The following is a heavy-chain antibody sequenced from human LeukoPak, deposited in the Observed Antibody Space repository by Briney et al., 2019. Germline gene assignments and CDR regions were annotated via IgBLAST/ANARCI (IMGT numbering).Heavy chain of an antibody. CDR2: IIPIFGTA. CDR3: ARSQGIIAVAGIAY. D-gene: IGHD6-19*01. J-gene: IGHJ4*02. CDR1: GGTFSSYA. V-gene: IGHV1-69*13. Sequence: GASVKVSCKASGGTFSSYAISWVRQAPGQGLEWMGGIIPIFGTANYAQKFQGRVTITADESTSTAYMELSSLRSEDTAVYYCARSQGIIAVAGIAYWGQGTLVTVSS.